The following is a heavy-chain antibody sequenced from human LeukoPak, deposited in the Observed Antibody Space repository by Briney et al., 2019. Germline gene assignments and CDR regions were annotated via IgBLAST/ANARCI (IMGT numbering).Heavy chain of an antibody. CDR3: ASSLYDSSGYYFVY. CDR2: ISAYNGNT. D-gene: IGHD3-22*01. Sequence: ASVKVSCKASGYTFTRYGISWVRQATGQGLEWMGWISAYNGNTNYAQKLQGRVTMTTDTSTSTAYMELRSLRSDDTAVYYCASSLYDSSGYYFVYWGQGTLVTVSS. V-gene: IGHV1-18*01. J-gene: IGHJ4*02. CDR1: GYTFTRYG.